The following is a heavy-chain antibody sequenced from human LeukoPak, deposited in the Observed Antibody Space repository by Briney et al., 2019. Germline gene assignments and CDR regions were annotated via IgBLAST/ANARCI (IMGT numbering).Heavy chain of an antibody. D-gene: IGHD6-19*01. Sequence: ASVKVSCKASGYAFTGYYMHWVRQAPGQGLEWMGRIIPILGIANYAQKFQDRVTITADKSTSTAYMELSSLRSEDTAVYYCARDYLSSGWSEAFDYWGQGTLVTVSS. V-gene: IGHV1-69*04. J-gene: IGHJ4*02. CDR1: GYAFTGYY. CDR2: IIPILGIA. CDR3: ARDYLSSGWSEAFDY.